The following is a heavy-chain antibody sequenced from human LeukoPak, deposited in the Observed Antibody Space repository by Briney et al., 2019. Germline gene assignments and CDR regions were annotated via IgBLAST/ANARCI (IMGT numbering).Heavy chain of an antibody. CDR3: AKDLAATYYYYYGMDV. CDR1: GFTFSSYA. J-gene: IGHJ6*02. Sequence: GGSLRLSCAASGFTFSSYAMSWVRQAPGKGLEWVSAISSSGGSTYYADSVKGRFTISRDNSKNTLYLQMNSLRAEDTAVYYCAKDLAATYYYYYGMDVWGQGTTVTVSS. CDR2: ISSSGGST. V-gene: IGHV3-23*01. D-gene: IGHD2-15*01.